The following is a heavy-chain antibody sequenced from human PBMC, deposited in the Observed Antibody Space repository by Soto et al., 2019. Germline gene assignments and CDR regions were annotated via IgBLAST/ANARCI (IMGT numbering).Heavy chain of an antibody. CDR1: GFTSSDYG. CDR2: ISSSSSYI. CDR3: ARVKGSSWFTDY. V-gene: IGHV3-21*01. D-gene: IGHD6-13*01. J-gene: IGHJ4*02. Sequence: EVHLVESGGGLVKPGGSLRLSCAASGFTSSDYGMNWVRQAPGKALEWVSPISSSSSYIYYADSVKARFTISRDNSKNSLYLQMNSLRAEDTAVYYCARVKGSSWFTDYWGQGTLVTVFS.